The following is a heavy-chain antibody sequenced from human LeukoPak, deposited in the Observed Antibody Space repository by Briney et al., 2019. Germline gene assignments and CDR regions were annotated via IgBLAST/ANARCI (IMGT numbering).Heavy chain of an antibody. CDR3: ARDQGGMVSY. CDR1: GFTFSSYG. CDR2: RSYDGSNK. Sequence: GGSLRLSCAASGFTFSSYGMHWVRQAPGKGLEWVAVRSYDGSNKYYADSVKGRFTISRDNSKNTLYLQMNSLRPEDTAVYYCARDQGGMVSYWGQGTLVTVSS. V-gene: IGHV3-30*03. J-gene: IGHJ4*02. D-gene: IGHD2-8*01.